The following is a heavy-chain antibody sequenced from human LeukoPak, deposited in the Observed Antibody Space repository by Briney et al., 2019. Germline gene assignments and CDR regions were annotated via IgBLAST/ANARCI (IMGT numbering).Heavy chain of an antibody. J-gene: IGHJ3*02. V-gene: IGHV4-30-2*01. CDR3: AGDSTTMTADPDAFDI. D-gene: IGHD4-17*01. CDR1: GGSISSGGYS. Sequence: PSESLSLTCAVSGGSISSGGYSWSWIRQPPGKGLEWIGYIYHSGSTYYNPSLKSRVTISVDRSKNQFSLKLSSVTAADTAVYYCAGDSTTMTADPDAFDIWGQGPMVTVSS. CDR2: IYHSGST.